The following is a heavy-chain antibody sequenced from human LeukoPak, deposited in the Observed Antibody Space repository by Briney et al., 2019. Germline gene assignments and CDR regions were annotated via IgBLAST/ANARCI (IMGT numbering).Heavy chain of an antibody. D-gene: IGHD1-26*01. V-gene: IGHV3-23*01. J-gene: IGHJ4*02. Sequence: GGSLRLSCAASGFTFNSRAMSWVRQAPGTGLEWVSAISGSGGSTYYADSVKGRFTISRDNSRNTLYLQMNSLRAEDTAVYYCAKDLSYYLTEFDYWGQGTLVTVSS. CDR2: ISGSGGST. CDR3: AKDLSYYLTEFDY. CDR1: GFTFNSRA.